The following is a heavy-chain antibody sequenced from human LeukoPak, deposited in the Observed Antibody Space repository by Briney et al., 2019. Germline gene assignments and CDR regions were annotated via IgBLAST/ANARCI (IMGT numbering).Heavy chain of an antibody. CDR3: VTSSRPTLGDY. CDR1: GFSISNMC. CDR2: LYSDGKP. Sequence: GGSLRLSCAASGFSISNMCMSWVRQAPGKGLEWVSILYSDGKPYYADSMKGKFTISRDNPTNPLFLQMNSLRVEDTALYYCVTSSRPTLGDYWGQGTLVTVSS. J-gene: IGHJ4*02. D-gene: IGHD3-16*02. V-gene: IGHV3-66*01.